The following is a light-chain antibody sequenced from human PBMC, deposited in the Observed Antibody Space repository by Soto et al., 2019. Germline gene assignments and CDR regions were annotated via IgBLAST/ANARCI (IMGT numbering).Light chain of an antibody. J-gene: IGKJ2*01. CDR3: HQYGSSQYT. Sequence: EIVLTQSPGTLSLSPGERATLSCRASQSVSSSYLAWYQQKPGQAPRLLIYGASSRATGIPDRFSGSGSGTDFTLTISRLEPEDFAVYYCHQYGSSQYTFGQVTKLEIK. CDR1: QSVSSSY. V-gene: IGKV3-20*01. CDR2: GAS.